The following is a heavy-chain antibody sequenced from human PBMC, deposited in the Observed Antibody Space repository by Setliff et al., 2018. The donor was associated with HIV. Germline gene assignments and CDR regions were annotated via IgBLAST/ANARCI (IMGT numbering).Heavy chain of an antibody. CDR3: AGPRGDEAFDV. V-gene: IGHV1-69*10. Sequence: EASVKVSCKASGGSSSTHAMNWVRQAPGQGLEWMGQIISILGITNYAQKFQGRVTLTADESTSTMYMELSSLTSDDTAVYYCAGPRGDEAFDVWG. J-gene: IGHJ3*01. CDR1: GGSSSTHA. CDR2: IISILGIT.